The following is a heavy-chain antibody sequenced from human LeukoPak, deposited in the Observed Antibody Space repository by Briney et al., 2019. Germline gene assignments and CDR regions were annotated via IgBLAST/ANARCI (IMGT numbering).Heavy chain of an antibody. J-gene: IGHJ4*02. CDR3: AKDPTYYYDSSGYYYDY. CDR2: ISGSGGST. CDR1: GFTFSSYA. V-gene: IGHV3-23*01. D-gene: IGHD3-22*01. Sequence: GGSLRLSCAASGFTFSSYAMSWVRQAPGKGLEWVSAISGSGGSTYYADSVKGRFTISRDNSKNTLYLQMNSLRAEDTAVYYCAKDPTYYYDSSGYYYDYWGQGTLVTVSP.